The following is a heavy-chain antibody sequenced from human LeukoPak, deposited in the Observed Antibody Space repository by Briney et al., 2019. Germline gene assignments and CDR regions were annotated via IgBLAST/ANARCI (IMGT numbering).Heavy chain of an antibody. CDR3: ARHKAQWLVY. V-gene: IGHV4-59*08. Sequence: KASETLSLTCTVSGGSISSYYWSWIRQPPGKGLEWIGYIYYSGSTYYNPSLKSRVTISVDTSKNQFSLKLSSVTAADTAVYYCARHKAQWLVYWGQGTLVTVSS. D-gene: IGHD6-19*01. CDR2: IYYSGST. J-gene: IGHJ4*02. CDR1: GGSISSYY.